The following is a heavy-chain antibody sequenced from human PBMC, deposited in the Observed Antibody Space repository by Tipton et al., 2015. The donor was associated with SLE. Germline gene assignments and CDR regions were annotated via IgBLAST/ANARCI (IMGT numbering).Heavy chain of an antibody. CDR1: GFTFSSYG. CDR2: ISYDGSNK. CDR3: AKDRDWNSAFDY. V-gene: IGHV3-30*18. D-gene: IGHD1-7*01. J-gene: IGHJ4*02. Sequence: RSLRLSCAASGFTFSSYGMHWVRQAPGKGLEWVAVISYDGSNKYYADSVKGRFTISRDNSKNTLYLQMNSLRAEDTAVYYCAKDRDWNSAFDYWGQGTLVTVSS.